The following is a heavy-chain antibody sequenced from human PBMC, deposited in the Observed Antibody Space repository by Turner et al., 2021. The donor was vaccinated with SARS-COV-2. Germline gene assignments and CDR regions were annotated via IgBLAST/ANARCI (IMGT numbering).Heavy chain of an antibody. CDR3: ARAYGSGSYGHYYGMDV. D-gene: IGHD3-10*01. Sequence: QVQLVQCGAEVKKPGASVMVSCKASGYTFASYGLSWVRQAPGQGLEWMGWSGAYNGNTNYAQKLQGRVTMGTDTSTSTAYRELRSLRSDDTAVYYCARAYGSGSYGHYYGMDVWGQGTTVTVSS. CDR2: SGAYNGNT. V-gene: IGHV1-18*01. J-gene: IGHJ6*02. CDR1: GYTFASYG.